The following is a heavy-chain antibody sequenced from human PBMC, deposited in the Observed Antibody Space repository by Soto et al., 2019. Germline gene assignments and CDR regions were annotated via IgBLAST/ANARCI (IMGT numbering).Heavy chain of an antibody. CDR2: MNPNSGNT. CDR1: GYTFTSYD. D-gene: IGHD2-8*01. Sequence: QVQLVQSGAEVKKPGASVKVSCKASGYTFTSYDINWVRQATGQGLEWMGWMNPNSGNTGYAQKFQGRVTMTRNTSISTAYMELSCLRSEDTAVYYCARVKIVLMVEGYYGMDVWGQGTTVTVSS. J-gene: IGHJ6*02. V-gene: IGHV1-8*01. CDR3: ARVKIVLMVEGYYGMDV.